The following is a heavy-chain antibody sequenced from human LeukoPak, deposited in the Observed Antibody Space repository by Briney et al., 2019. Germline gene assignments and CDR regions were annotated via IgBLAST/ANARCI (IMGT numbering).Heavy chain of an antibody. CDR1: DGSFSGYY. D-gene: IGHD1-26*01. V-gene: IGHV4-34*01. CDR2: INHSGST. J-gene: IGHJ6*02. CDR3: ARGVGAGRRRNYYGMDV. Sequence: PSETLSLTCAVYDGSFSGYYWSWIRQPPGKGLEWIGEINHSGSTNYNPSLKSRVTISVDTSKNQFSLKLSSVTAADTAVYYCARGVGAGRRRNYYGMDVWGQGTTVTVSS.